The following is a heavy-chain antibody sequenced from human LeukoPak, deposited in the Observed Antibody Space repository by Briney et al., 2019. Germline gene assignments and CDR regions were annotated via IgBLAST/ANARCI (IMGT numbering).Heavy chain of an antibody. CDR3: AKPTPLFYDILTGPIDY. Sequence: GGSLRLSCAASGFTLSNYGMHWVRQAPGKGLEWVAVIWYDGSDKYYADSVKGRFTISRDNSKNTLYLQMNSLRAEDTAVYYCAKPTPLFYDILTGPIDYWGQGTLVTVSS. CDR1: GFTLSNYG. CDR2: IWYDGSDK. V-gene: IGHV3-33*06. J-gene: IGHJ4*02. D-gene: IGHD3-9*01.